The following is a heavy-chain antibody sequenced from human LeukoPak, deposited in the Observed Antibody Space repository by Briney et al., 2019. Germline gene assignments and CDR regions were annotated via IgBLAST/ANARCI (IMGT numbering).Heavy chain of an antibody. Sequence: GASVKVSCKASGYTFTSYGISWVRQAPGQGLEWMGWISAYNGNTNYAQKLQGRVTMTTDTSTSTAYVELRSLRSDDTAVYYCARTTWIQLWPTGYYYFDYWGQGTLVTVSS. D-gene: IGHD5-18*01. CDR1: GYTFTSYG. CDR2: ISAYNGNT. J-gene: IGHJ4*02. CDR3: ARTTWIQLWPTGYYYFDY. V-gene: IGHV1-18*01.